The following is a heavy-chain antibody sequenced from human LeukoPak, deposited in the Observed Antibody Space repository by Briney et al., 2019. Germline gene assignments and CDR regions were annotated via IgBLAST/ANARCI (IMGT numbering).Heavy chain of an antibody. CDR2: IYVTGTT. Sequence: PSETLSLTCTVSGGSIINYYWSWIRQPAGTGLEWVGRIYVTGTTIYNPSLQSRLSMSVDTSKNQFSLRLTSVTAADTAVYYCARLKYYDSTGYSPGYYMDVWGKGITVTVSS. CDR1: GGSIINYY. V-gene: IGHV4-4*07. CDR3: ARLKYYDSTGYSPGYYMDV. D-gene: IGHD3-22*01. J-gene: IGHJ6*03.